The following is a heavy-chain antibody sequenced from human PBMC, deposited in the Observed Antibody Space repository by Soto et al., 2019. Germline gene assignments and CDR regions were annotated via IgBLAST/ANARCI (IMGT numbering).Heavy chain of an antibody. V-gene: IGHV3-30*18. CDR1: GFTFRSYG. J-gene: IGHJ4*02. D-gene: IGHD1-26*01. CDR2: ISYDGSNK. Sequence: QVQLVESGGGVVQPGRSLRLSCAASGFTFRSYGMHWVRQAPGKGLEWVAVISYDGSNKYYADSVKGRFTISRDNSKNTLYLQMNSLRAEDTAVYYCAKDEVGGSYRTFDYWGQGTLVTVSS. CDR3: AKDEVGGSYRTFDY.